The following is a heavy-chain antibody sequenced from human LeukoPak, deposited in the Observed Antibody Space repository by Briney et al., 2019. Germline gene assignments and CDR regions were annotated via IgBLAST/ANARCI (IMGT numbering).Heavy chain of an antibody. CDR3: ARRVRSYWYFDY. D-gene: IGHD1-26*01. CDR2: IYYSGST. J-gene: IGHJ4*02. Sequence: PSETLSLTCTVSGGSISSSSYYWGWIRQPPGEGLEWIGSIYYSGSTYYNPSLKSRVTISVDTSKNQFSLKLSSVTAADTAVYYCARRVRSYWYFDYWGQGTLVTVSS. CDR1: GGSISSSSYY. V-gene: IGHV4-39*01.